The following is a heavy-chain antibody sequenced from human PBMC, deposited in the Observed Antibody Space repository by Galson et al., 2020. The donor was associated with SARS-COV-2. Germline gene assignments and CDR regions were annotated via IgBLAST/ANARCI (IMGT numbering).Heavy chain of an antibody. V-gene: IGHV3-48*02. D-gene: IGHD3-16*02. Sequence: GESLKISCAASGFTFSSYSMNWVRQAPGKGLEWVSYISSSSSTIYYADSVKGRFTISRDNAKNSLYLQMNSLRDEDTAVYYCASLVGGMITFGGGIDVFDYWGQGTLVTVSS. CDR1: GFTFSSYS. CDR3: ASLVGGMITFGGGIDVFDY. J-gene: IGHJ4*02. CDR2: ISSSSSTI.